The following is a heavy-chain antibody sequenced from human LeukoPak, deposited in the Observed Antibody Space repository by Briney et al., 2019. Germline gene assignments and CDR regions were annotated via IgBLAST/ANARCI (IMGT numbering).Heavy chain of an antibody. J-gene: IGHJ4*02. D-gene: IGHD3-22*01. CDR3: AKDGAAYYYDTSGYYYFDY. V-gene: IGHV3-23*01. CDR2: ISGSGGST. CDR1: GFTFSSYG. Sequence: GGSLRLSCAASGFTFSSYGMSWVRQAPGKGLEWVSAISGSGGSTYYADSVKGRFTISRDNSKNTLYLQMNSLRAEDTAVYYCAKDGAAYYYDTSGYYYFDYWGQGTLVTVSS.